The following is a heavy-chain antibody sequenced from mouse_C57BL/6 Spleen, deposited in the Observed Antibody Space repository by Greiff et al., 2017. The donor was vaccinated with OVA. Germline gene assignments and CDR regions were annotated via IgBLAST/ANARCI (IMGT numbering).Heavy chain of an antibody. V-gene: IGHV10-1*01. CDR1: GFSFNTYA. Sequence: EVQLVESGGGLVQPKGSLTLSCAASGFSFNTYAMHWVRQAPGKGLEWVARIRSKSNNYATYYADSVKDSFTISRDDSESMLYLQMNNLKTEDTAMYYCVRPSRYYGSDFDVWGTGTTVTVSS. D-gene: IGHD1-1*01. J-gene: IGHJ1*03. CDR2: IRSKSNNYAT. CDR3: VRPSRYYGSDFDV.